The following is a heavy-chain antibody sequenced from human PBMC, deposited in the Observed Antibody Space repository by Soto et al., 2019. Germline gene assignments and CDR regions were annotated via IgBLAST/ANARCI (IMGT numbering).Heavy chain of an antibody. D-gene: IGHD2-8*01. CDR2: IIPIFGTA. V-gene: IGHV1-69*06. CDR1: GGTFSSYA. Sequence: QVQLVQSGAEVKKPGSSVKVSCKASGGTFSSYAISWVRQAPGQGLEWMGGIIPIFGTANYAQKFQGRVTITADKSTSTAYMELSSLRSEDTAVYYCASSQYCTNGVCYGVDYWGQGTLVTVSS. CDR3: ASSQYCTNGVCYGVDY. J-gene: IGHJ4*02.